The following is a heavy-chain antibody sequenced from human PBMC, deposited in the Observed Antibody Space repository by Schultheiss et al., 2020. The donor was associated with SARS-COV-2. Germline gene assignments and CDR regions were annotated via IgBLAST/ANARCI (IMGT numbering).Heavy chain of an antibody. CDR3: ARMAAVAGDFDY. CDR2: ISSSGSTI. D-gene: IGHD6-19*01. Sequence: GGSLRLSCAASGFTFSSYSMNWVRQAPGKGLEWVSSISSSGSTIYYADSVKGRFTISRDNAKNTLYLQMNSLRAEDTAVYYCARMAAVAGDFDYWGQGTLVTVSS. CDR1: GFTFSSYS. J-gene: IGHJ4*02. V-gene: IGHV3-48*04.